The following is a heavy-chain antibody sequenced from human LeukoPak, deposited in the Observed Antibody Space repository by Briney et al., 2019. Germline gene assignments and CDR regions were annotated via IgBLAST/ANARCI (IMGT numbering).Heavy chain of an antibody. CDR3: ARDWGRVPDAFDI. Sequence: GGSLRLSCAASGFTFSSNYMNWVRQAPGKGLEWASVIYSGGSTYYADSVKGRFTISRDNSKNTLYLQMNSLRAEDTAVYYCARDWGRVPDAFDIWGQGTMVTVSS. D-gene: IGHD7-27*01. J-gene: IGHJ3*02. CDR2: IYSGGST. CDR1: GFTFSSNY. V-gene: IGHV3-53*01.